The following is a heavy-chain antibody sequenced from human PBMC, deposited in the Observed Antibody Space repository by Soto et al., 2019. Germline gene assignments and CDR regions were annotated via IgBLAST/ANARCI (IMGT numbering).Heavy chain of an antibody. V-gene: IGHV4-59*08. CDR3: AVAPPDYYYYGMDV. CDR1: GGSISSYY. J-gene: IGHJ6*02. Sequence: PSETLSLTCTVSGGSISSYYWSWIRQPPGKGLEWIGCIYYSGSTNYNPSLKSRVTISVDTSKNQFSLKVSSVTAADTAVYYCAVAPPDYYYYGMDVWGQETTVTVSS. D-gene: IGHD5-12*01. CDR2: IYYSGST.